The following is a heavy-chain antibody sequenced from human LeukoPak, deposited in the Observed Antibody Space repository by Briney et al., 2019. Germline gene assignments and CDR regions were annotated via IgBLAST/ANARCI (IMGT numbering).Heavy chain of an antibody. CDR1: GGSISSGNDY. CDR3: ARATAWIDAFDF. Sequence: SETLSLTCTVSGGSISSGNDYWNWIRQPAGTGLEWIGRMYTSGSSNYNPSLKSRVTISVDTSKNQVSLKLNSVTAADTAIYYCARATAWIDAFDFWGQGTMVTVSS. J-gene: IGHJ3*01. D-gene: IGHD5-12*01. CDR2: MYTSGSS. V-gene: IGHV4-61*02.